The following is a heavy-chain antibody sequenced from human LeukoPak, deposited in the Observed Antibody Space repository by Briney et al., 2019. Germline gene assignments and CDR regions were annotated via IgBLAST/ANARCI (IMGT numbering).Heavy chain of an antibody. Sequence: SETPSLTCTVSGGSISSGDYYWSWIRQPPGKGLEWIGYIYYSGSTYYNPSLKSRVTISVDTSKNQFSLKLSSVTAADTAVYYCARQRIADYGDYVSDYWGQGTLVTVSS. CDR1: GGSISSGDYY. CDR2: IYYSGST. J-gene: IGHJ4*02. D-gene: IGHD4-17*01. V-gene: IGHV4-30-4*01. CDR3: ARQRIADYGDYVSDY.